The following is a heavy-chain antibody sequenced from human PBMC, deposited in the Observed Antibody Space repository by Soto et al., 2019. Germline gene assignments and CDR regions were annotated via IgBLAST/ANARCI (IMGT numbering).Heavy chain of an antibody. D-gene: IGHD5-12*01. CDR1: GGSISSYY. Sequence: SETLSLTCTVSGGSISSYYWSWIRQPPGKGLEWIGYIYYSGSTHYNPSLKSRVTISVDTSKNQFSLKLSSVTAADTAVYYCARTREYSGYNNWFDPWGQGTLVTVSS. J-gene: IGHJ5*02. V-gene: IGHV4-59*08. CDR3: ARTREYSGYNNWFDP. CDR2: IYYSGST.